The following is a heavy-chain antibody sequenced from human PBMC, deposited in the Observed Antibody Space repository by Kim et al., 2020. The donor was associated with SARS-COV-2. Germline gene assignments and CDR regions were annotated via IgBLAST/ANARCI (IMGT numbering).Heavy chain of an antibody. CDR3: ARGGDIVVVTAILGLNGEGDAFDI. D-gene: IGHD2-21*02. Sequence: GGSLRLSCAASGFTFSSYAMHWVRQAPGKGLEWVAVISYDGSNKYYADSVKGRFTISRDNSKNTLYLQMNSLRAEDTAVYYCARGGDIVVVTAILGLNGEGDAFDIWGQGTMVTVSS. J-gene: IGHJ3*02. CDR1: GFTFSSYA. CDR2: ISYDGSNK. V-gene: IGHV3-30*04.